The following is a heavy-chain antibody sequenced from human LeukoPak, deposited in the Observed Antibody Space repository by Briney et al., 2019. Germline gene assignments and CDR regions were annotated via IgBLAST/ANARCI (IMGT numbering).Heavy chain of an antibody. CDR1: GFTFSSYS. D-gene: IGHD4-17*01. J-gene: IGHJ4*02. V-gene: IGHV3-21*01. CDR2: ISSKSSYI. Sequence: PGGSLRLSCAASGFTFSSYSMNWVRQAPGKGREWVASISSKSSYIYYADSVKGRFTISRDNAKNSLYLQMNSLRAEDTAVYYCASGSNGDYAYWGQGTLVTVSS. CDR3: ASGSNGDYAY.